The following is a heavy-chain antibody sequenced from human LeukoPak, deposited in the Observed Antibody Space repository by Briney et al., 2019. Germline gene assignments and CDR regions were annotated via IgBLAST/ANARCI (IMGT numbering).Heavy chain of an antibody. V-gene: IGHV3-74*01. CDR2: INSDGSST. CDR3: ASDGSLPDY. CDR1: EFTFSNHW. Sequence: PGWSLPLSCAASEFTFSNHWMHWVRQPPGQEQVWVSFINSDGSSTSYADYVKGRFTISRDNARNTLYLQMNSLRVEDTAVYYCASDGSLPDYWGQGTLVTVSS. J-gene: IGHJ4*02.